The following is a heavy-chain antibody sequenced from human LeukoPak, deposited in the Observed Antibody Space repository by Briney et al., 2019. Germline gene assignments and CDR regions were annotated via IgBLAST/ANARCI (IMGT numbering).Heavy chain of an antibody. D-gene: IGHD2-15*01. CDR2: ISSGGTNI. CDR3: TGHQLLKLLQSSLVI. CDR1: GFTFSAYS. Sequence: GGSLRLSCAASGFTFSAYSMNWIPQAPGKGLEWVSSISSGGTNIYYADSVKGRFTISRANTKNSLYLQMKSLRAADTAVYYGTGHQLLKLLQSSLVIWGQKTLVTASS. V-gene: IGHV3-21*01. J-gene: IGHJ4*02.